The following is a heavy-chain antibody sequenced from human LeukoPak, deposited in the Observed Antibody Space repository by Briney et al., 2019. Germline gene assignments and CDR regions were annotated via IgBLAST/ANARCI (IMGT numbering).Heavy chain of an antibody. CDR2: ISSSSSYI. CDR1: GFTFSSYS. V-gene: IGHV3-21*01. J-gene: IGHJ4*02. Sequence: PGGSLRLSCAASGFTFSSYSMNWVRQAPGKGLEWVSSISSSSSYIYYADSVKGRFTISRDNAKNSLYLQKNSLRAEDTAVYYCARGRHTYYYGSGSYAPWYFDHWGQGTLVTVSS. CDR3: ARGRHTYYYGSGSYAPWYFDH. D-gene: IGHD3-10*01.